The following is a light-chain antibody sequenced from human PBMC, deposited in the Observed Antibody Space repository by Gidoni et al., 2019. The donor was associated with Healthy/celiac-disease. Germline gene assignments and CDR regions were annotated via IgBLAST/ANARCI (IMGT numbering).Light chain of an antibody. V-gene: IGKV1-33*01. CDR3: QQYDNLPFT. J-gene: IGKJ3*01. Sequence: DIQMTQSPSSLSASVGDRVTITCQASQDISNYLNWYQQKPGKAPKLLICDASNLETGVPSRFSGSGSGTDFTFTIRSLQPEDIATYYCQQYDNLPFTFGPGTKVDIK. CDR2: DAS. CDR1: QDISNY.